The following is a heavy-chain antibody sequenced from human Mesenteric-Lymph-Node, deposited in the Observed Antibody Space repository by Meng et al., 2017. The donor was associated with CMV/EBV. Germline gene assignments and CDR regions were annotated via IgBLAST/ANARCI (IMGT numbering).Heavy chain of an antibody. CDR2: ISSTGSDL. D-gene: IGHD2-2*01. J-gene: IGHJ6*02. CDR1: GFTFISYA. V-gene: IGHV3-21*01. CDR3: ARSFTLIPGGIRIYAVDV. Sequence: GESLKISCAASGFTFISYAMNWVRQAPGKGLEWVAYISSTGSDLSYADSVKGRLTLTRDNAKKSLYLEMNSLRADDTAVFYCARSFTLIPGGIRIYAVDVWGQGTTVTVSS.